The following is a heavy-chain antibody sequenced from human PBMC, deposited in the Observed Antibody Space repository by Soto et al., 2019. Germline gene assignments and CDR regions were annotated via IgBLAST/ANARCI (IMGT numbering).Heavy chain of an antibody. CDR2: IHHSGST. V-gene: IGHV4-4*02. D-gene: IGHD3-9*01. CDR3: TRDGTGHPYFSDN. Sequence: QVQLQESGPGLVKPSGTLSLTCAVSGGSISSRNWWSWVRQPPGKGLEWIGEIHHSGSTNYNPSPKRRVTLSVGKYKNQFSLKVSSVTAASTAVYHCTRDGTGHPYFSDNWGQSTLVTAS. J-gene: IGHJ4*02. CDR1: GGSISSRNW.